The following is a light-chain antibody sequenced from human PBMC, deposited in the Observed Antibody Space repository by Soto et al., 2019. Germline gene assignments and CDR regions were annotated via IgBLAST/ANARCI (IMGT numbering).Light chain of an antibody. J-gene: IGLJ2*01. CDR1: SSNIGNNY. V-gene: IGLV1-51*01. Sequence: QSVLTQPPSVSAAPGQKVTISCSGSSSNIGNNYVSWYQQLPGTAPKLLIYDSNKRPSGIPDRFSGSKSGTSATLCITGLQTGDEAGYYCGTWDNSLSAVVFGGGTKLTVL. CDR3: GTWDNSLSAVV. CDR2: DSN.